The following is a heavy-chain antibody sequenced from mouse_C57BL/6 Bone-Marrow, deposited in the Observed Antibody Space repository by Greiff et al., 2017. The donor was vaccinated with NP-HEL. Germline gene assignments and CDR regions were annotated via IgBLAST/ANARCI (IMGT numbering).Heavy chain of an antibody. V-gene: IGHV1-82*01. Sequence: VQLQQSGPELVKPGASVKISCKASGYAFSSSWMNWVKQRPGKGLEWIGRIYPGDGDTNYNGKFKGKATLTADKSSSTAYMQLSSLTSEDSAVYFCAILYYYGSSYPYYFDYWGQGTTLTVSS. J-gene: IGHJ2*01. CDR1: GYAFSSSW. CDR3: AILYYYGSSYPYYFDY. CDR2: IYPGDGDT. D-gene: IGHD1-1*01.